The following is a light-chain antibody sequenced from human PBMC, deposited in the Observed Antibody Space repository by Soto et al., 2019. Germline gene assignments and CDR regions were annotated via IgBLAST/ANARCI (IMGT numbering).Light chain of an antibody. CDR2: DDN. CDR3: GSWDSSVSAYV. V-gene: IGLV1-51*01. CDR1: ISNIVVNS. J-gene: IGLJ1*01. Sequence: QPLPSHPPSVAPAPGQKFTISCSGSISNIVVNSVSWYQQLPGTAPKLLIYDDNKRPSGIPDRFSGSKSGTSATLGITGFKTGDEADYYCGSWDSSVSAYVFGTWTKGTV.